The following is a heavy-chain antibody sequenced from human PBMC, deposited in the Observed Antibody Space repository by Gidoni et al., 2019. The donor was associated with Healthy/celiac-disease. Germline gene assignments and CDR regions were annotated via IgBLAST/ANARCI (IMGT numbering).Heavy chain of an antibody. D-gene: IGHD2-15*01. Sequence: QVQLQESGPGLVKPSQTLSLTCTVSGGSISSGGYYWSWIRQHPGKGLEWIGYIYYSGSTYYNPSLKSRVTISVDTSKNQFSLKLSSVTAADTAVYYCARGVVAAPYYYYYYMDVWGKGTTVTVSS. CDR2: IYYSGST. J-gene: IGHJ6*03. V-gene: IGHV4-31*03. CDR1: GGSISSGGYY. CDR3: ARGVVAAPYYYYYYMDV.